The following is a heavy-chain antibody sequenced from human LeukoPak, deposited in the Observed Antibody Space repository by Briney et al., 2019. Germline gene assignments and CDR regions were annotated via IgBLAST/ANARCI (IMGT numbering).Heavy chain of an antibody. V-gene: IGHV4-59*08. CDR3: GRHVSSGWDYYNGLDV. CDR1: GGSISSYY. D-gene: IGHD6-19*01. CDR2: IYYSGSA. Sequence: PSETLSLTCTVCGGSISSYYWSWIRQPPGKGLEGIGYIYYSGSANYNPSLKSRVTISVDTSKNQVSLTLSSVTAADTAVYYCGRHVSSGWDYYNGLDVWGQGTTVTVSS. J-gene: IGHJ6*02.